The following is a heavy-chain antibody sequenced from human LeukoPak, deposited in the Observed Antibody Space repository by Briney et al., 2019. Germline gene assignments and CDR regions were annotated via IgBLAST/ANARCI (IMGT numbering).Heavy chain of an antibody. CDR3: ASGDYYDSSGYYR. V-gene: IGHV3-53*01. CDR2: IYSGGST. J-gene: IGHJ4*02. CDR1: GFIFRDFY. Sequence: GGSLRLSCEGSGFIFRDFYMTWVRQAPGTGLEWVSVIYSGGSTYYADSVKGRFTISRDNSKNTLYLQMNSLRAEDTAVYYCASGDYYDSSGYYRWGQGTLVTVSS. D-gene: IGHD3-22*01.